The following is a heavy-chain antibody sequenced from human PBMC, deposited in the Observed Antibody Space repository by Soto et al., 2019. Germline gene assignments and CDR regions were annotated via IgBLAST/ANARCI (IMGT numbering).Heavy chain of an antibody. Sequence: SETLSLTCTVSGGSISSGDYYWSGIRRPPGKGLERIGYIYYSGSTYYNPSLRSRVTISVDTSKNQFYLKLRSVTAADPAVYYCARDTHGGATIGSYYYFGMDVWGQRTTVTVSS. J-gene: IGHJ6*02. V-gene: IGHV4-30-4*01. CDR2: IYYSGST. CDR1: GGSISSGDYY. D-gene: IGHD1-26*01. CDR3: ARDTHGGATIGSYYYFGMDV.